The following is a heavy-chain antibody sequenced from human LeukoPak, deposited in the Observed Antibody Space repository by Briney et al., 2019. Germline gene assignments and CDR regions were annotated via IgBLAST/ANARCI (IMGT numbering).Heavy chain of an antibody. Sequence: GSLRLSCAASGFTFSGSAMHWVRQASGKGLEWVGRIRSKANSYATAYAASVKGRFTISRDDSKNTAYLQMNSLKTADTAVYYCTRLGDGYKIDYWGQGTLVTVSS. V-gene: IGHV3-73*01. CDR1: GFTFSGSA. D-gene: IGHD5-24*01. CDR3: TRLGDGYKIDY. CDR2: IRSKANSYAT. J-gene: IGHJ4*02.